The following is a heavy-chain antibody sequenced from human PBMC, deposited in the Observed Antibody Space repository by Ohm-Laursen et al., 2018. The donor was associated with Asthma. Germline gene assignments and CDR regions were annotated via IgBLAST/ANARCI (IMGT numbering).Heavy chain of an antibody. D-gene: IGHD3-3*01. CDR2: IIPIFGIA. Sequence: SVKVSCKASGGTFSSYAISWVRQAPGQGLEWMGGIIPIFGIANYAQKFQGRVTITADKSTSTAYMELSSLRSEDTAVYYCAKEITIFGGRYYYGMDAWGQGTTVTVSS. CDR3: AKEITIFGGRYYYGMDA. V-gene: IGHV1-69*10. J-gene: IGHJ6*02. CDR1: GGTFSSYA.